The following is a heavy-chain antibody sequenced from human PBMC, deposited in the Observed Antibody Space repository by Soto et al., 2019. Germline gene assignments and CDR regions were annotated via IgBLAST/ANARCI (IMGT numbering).Heavy chain of an antibody. CDR3: ARDRAAVASTFDY. D-gene: IGHD6-13*01. Sequence: SETLSLTCAVSGYFMTNGNYWGWIRQSPGKGLEWIGSIYYTGRTYYNPSLKSRVTMSVDTSKNQFSLKLTSVTAADTAVYYCARDRAAVASTFDYWGPGILVTVSS. J-gene: IGHJ4*02. CDR2: IYYTGRT. V-gene: IGHV4-38-2*02. CDR1: GYFMTNGNY.